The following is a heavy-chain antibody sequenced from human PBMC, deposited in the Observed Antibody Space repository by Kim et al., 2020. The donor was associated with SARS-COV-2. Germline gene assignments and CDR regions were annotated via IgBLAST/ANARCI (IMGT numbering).Heavy chain of an antibody. CDR3: SREPGNTFYFDR. CDR2: INPGGDFT. Sequence: ASVKVSCKASGYTFTSYLIHWLRQAPGQGLEWMGAINPGGDFTRYAQNFQGRITMPSDTSTSTVYMAVSSLRSEDTAVYYCSREPGNTFYFDRWGQGILV. CDR1: GYTFTSYL. V-gene: IGHV1-46*03. J-gene: IGHJ4*02.